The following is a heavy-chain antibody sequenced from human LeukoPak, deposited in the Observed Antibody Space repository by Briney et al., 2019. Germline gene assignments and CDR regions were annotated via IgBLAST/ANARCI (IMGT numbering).Heavy chain of an antibody. J-gene: IGHJ4*02. CDR2: ITNTGRST. CDR3: AREASGNYYGFDS. D-gene: IGHD3-16*01. V-gene: IGHV3-11*04. Sequence: PGGSLRLSREACGFIHSSYFISWIRQAAGRGLECISYITNTGRSTHYADAVKGRSTIPRDNGKQSVYLEMTDLRAEDTAVYYCAREASGNYYGFDSWGQGTLVIVSS. CDR1: GFIHSSYF.